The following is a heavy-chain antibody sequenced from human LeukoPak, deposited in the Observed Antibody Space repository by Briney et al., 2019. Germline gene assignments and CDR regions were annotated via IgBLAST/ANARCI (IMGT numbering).Heavy chain of an antibody. D-gene: IGHD3-10*01. CDR1: GYTFTNHY. J-gene: IGHJ5*02. Sequence: ASVKVSCKASGYTFTNHYMHWVRQAPGQGLEWMAIMNPSGGSTGYAQKFQGWVTMTRDTSISTAYMELSRLRSDDTAVYYCARGNATPYGSGSYFLTENWFDPWGQGTLVTVSS. V-gene: IGHV1-46*01. CDR2: MNPSGGST. CDR3: ARGNATPYGSGSYFLTENWFDP.